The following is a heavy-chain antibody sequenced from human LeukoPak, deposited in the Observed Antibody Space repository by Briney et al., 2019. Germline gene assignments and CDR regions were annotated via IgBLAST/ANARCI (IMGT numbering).Heavy chain of an antibody. CDR1: GFTFSSYA. CDR2: IYSGGST. Sequence: GGSLRLSCAASGFTFSSYAMHWVRQAPGKGLEWVSVIYSGGSTYYADSVKGRFTISRDNSKNTLYLQMNSLRAEDTAVYYCARDSYGMDVWGQGTTVTVSS. J-gene: IGHJ6*02. V-gene: IGHV3-66*01. CDR3: ARDSYGMDV.